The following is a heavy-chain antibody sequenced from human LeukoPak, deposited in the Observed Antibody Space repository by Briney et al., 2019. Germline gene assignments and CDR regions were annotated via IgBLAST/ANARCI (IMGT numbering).Heavy chain of an antibody. CDR1: GDTFSSYA. CDR3: ARSLATPPRGPEYYFDY. V-gene: IGHV1-69*13. J-gene: IGHJ4*02. Sequence: SVKVSCKASGDTFSSYAISWVRQAPGQGLEWMGGIIPIFGTANYAQKFQGRVTITADESTSTAYMELSSLRSEDTAVYYCARSLATPPRGPEYYFDYWGQGTLVTVSS. CDR2: IIPIFGTA. D-gene: IGHD5-12*01.